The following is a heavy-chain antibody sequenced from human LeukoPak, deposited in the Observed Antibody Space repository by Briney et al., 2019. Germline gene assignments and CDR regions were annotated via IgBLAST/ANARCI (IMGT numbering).Heavy chain of an antibody. J-gene: IGHJ5*02. CDR1: GYTFTGYY. D-gene: IGHD1-1*01. V-gene: IGHV1-2*02. CDR2: INPNSGGT. CDR3: ARAHSYNMCTNWFDP. Sequence: GASVKVSCKASGYTFTGYYMHWVRQAPGQGLEWMGWINPNSGGTNYAQKFQGRVTITADKSTSTAYMELSSLRSEDTAVYYCARAHSYNMCTNWFDPWGQGTLVTVSS.